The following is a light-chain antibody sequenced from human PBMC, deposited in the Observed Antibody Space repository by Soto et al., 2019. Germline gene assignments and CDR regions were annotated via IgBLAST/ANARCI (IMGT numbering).Light chain of an antibody. CDR3: SSYTYSSTYL. J-gene: IGLJ1*01. Sequence: QSVLSQPCSVSWSPGQSITISCPGTSSYGGGYHSVSWYQHHPGKDPKLMIYKVYNRPSGVFHRFSGSKSGSTASLTISGLQAEDEADYYCSSYTYSSTYLFGTGTKVTVL. CDR2: KVY. V-gene: IGLV2-14*01. CDR1: SSYGGGYHS.